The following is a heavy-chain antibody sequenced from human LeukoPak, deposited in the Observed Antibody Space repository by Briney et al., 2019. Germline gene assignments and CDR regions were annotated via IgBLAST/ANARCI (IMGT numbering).Heavy chain of an antibody. J-gene: IGHJ4*02. V-gene: IGHV4-59*08. CDR1: GGSISSYY. CDR2: IYYSGST. CDR3: ARQGVVVEEHFDY. D-gene: IGHD2-15*01. Sequence: SETLSLTCTVSGGSISSYYWSWIRQPPGKGLEWIGYIYYSGSTNYNPSLKSRVTISVDTSKNQFSLKLSSVTAADTAVYYCARQGVVVEEHFDYWGQGTLVTVSS.